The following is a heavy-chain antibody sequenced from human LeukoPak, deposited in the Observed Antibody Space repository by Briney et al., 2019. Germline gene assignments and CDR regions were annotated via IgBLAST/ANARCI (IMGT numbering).Heavy chain of an antibody. V-gene: IGHV3-23*01. CDR2: ISGSGGST. Sequence: GRSLRLSCAASGFTFTNYAMSWVRQAPGKGLEWVSAISGSGGSTYHADSVKGRFTISRDNSKNTLYLQMNSLRAEDTAVYYCAKDWYCSSTSCFRGYFDYWGQGTLVTVSS. CDR3: AKDWYCSSTSCFRGYFDY. J-gene: IGHJ4*02. D-gene: IGHD2-2*01. CDR1: GFTFTNYA.